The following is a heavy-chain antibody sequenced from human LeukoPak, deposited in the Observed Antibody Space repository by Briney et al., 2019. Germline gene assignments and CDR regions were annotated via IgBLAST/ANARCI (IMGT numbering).Heavy chain of an antibody. J-gene: IGHJ6*03. Sequence: PGGSLRLSCAASGFTFSSYWMHWVRQAPGKGLVWVSRINSDGSSTSYADSVKGRFTISRDNAKNTLYLQMNSLRAEDTAVYYCARDPLWSGVYYYYYMDVWGKGTTVTVSS. D-gene: IGHD3/OR15-3a*01. CDR3: ARDPLWSGVYYYYYMDV. CDR2: INSDGSST. CDR1: GFTFSSYW. V-gene: IGHV3-74*01.